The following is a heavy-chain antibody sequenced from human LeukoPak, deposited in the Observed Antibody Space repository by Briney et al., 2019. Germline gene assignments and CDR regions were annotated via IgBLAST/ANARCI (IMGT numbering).Heavy chain of an antibody. D-gene: IGHD2-15*01. CDR2: INAGNGDT. J-gene: IGHJ5*02. CDR1: GYTFTSYA. CDR3: ASCLRDSCYWFDP. V-gene: IGHV1-3*01. Sequence: GASVKVSCKASGYTFTSYAMHWVRQAPGQRLEWMGWINAGNGDTKYSQKFQGRVTITRDTSASTAYMELSSLRSEDTAVYYCASCLRDSCYWFDPWGQGTLVTVSS.